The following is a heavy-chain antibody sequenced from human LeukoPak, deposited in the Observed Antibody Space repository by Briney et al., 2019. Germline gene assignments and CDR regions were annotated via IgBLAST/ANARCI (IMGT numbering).Heavy chain of an antibody. CDR3: AIRLVLDAFDI. Sequence: PGGSLRLSCAASGFTFSSYGMSCVRQAPGKGLEGVSTITGSGATPYYAASVKGRFTISRDNSDITLYLQMNSLRAEDTAVYYCAIRLVLDAFDIWGQGTMVTVSS. D-gene: IGHD2-21*01. CDR1: GFTFSSYG. CDR2: ITGSGATP. V-gene: IGHV3-23*01. J-gene: IGHJ3*02.